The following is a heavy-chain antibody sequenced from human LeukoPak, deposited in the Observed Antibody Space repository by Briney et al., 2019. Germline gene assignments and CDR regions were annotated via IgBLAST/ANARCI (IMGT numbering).Heavy chain of an antibody. V-gene: IGHV4-34*01. CDR2: IHHTGHI. D-gene: IGHD2-15*01. CDR1: GGSFSNYF. CDR3: ALFEVVVGSTQDF. J-gene: IGHJ4*02. Sequence: TSETLSLTCAVYGGSFSNYFWNWIRQPPGKGLEWIAEIHHTGHINYNPSLKSRVTVSVDRSKNQFSLKLTSVTAADTAVYYCALFEVVVGSTQDFWGQGTLVTVSS.